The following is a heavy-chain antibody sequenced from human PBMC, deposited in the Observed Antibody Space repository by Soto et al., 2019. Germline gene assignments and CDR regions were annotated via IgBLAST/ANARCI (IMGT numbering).Heavy chain of an antibody. D-gene: IGHD3-22*01. CDR3: ATKRDPPHSSGYYWAHWYFDL. CDR2: INAGNGNT. Sequence: QVQLVQSGAEVKKPGASVKVSCKASGYTFTSYAMHWVRQAPGQRLEWMGWINAGNGNTKYSQKFQGRVTITRDTSASTAYMELSSLRSEDTAVYYCATKRDPPHSSGYYWAHWYFDLWGRGTLVTVSS. CDR1: GYTFTSYA. J-gene: IGHJ2*01. V-gene: IGHV1-3*01.